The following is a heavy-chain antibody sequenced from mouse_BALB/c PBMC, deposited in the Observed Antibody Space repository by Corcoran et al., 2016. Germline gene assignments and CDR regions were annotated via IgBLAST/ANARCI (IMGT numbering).Heavy chain of an antibody. D-gene: IGHD2-4*01. V-gene: IGHV14-1*02. CDR3: ARWDYYDSFDY. CDR2: IDPENGNT. CDR1: GFNIKDYY. Sequence: EVQLQQSGAELVRPWALVKLSCKASGFNIKDYYMHWVKQRPEQGLEGIGWIDPENGNTIYDSKFQGKASITADTSSNTAYLQLSRLTSEDTAVYYCARWDYYDSFDYWGQGTTLAVSS. J-gene: IGHJ2*01.